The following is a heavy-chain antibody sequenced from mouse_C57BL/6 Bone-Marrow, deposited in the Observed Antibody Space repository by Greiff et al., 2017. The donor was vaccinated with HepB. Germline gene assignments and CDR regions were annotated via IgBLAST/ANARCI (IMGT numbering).Heavy chain of an antibody. CDR2: INYDGSST. V-gene: IGHV5-16*01. J-gene: IGHJ2*01. CDR1: GFTFSDYY. CDR3: ARERVYYYGSSYVNYFDY. Sequence: EVQRVESEGGLVQPGSSMKLSCTASGFTFSDYYMAWVRQVPEKGLEWVANINYDGSSTYYLDSLKSRFIISRDNAKNILYLQMSSLKSEDTATYYCARERVYYYGSSYVNYFDYWGQGTTLTVSS. D-gene: IGHD1-1*01.